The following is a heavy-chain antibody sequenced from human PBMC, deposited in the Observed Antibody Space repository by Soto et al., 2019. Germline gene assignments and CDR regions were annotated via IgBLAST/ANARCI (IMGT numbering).Heavy chain of an antibody. V-gene: IGHV4-61*01. CDR3: ARGCIGDYFDY. CDR2: IYYSGRA. Sequence: SVTLCLTCTVSGGSVSSGSSYWSWIRQPPGKGLEWIGYIYYSGRANYNPSLRIGVTISVATSKNQFSLKLSSVTPADTAVYYCARGCIGDYFDYWGQGTLGTVSS. CDR1: GGSVSSGSSY. D-gene: IGHD2-8*01. J-gene: IGHJ4*02.